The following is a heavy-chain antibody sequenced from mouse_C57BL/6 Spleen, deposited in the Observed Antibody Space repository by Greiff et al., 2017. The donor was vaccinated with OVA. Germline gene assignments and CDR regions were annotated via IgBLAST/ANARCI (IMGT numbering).Heavy chain of an antibody. J-gene: IGHJ2*01. D-gene: IGHD1-1*01. CDR3: ARGFDTTGY. CDR1: GYAFSSSW. V-gene: IGHV1-82*01. Sequence: QVQLQQSGPELVKPGASVKISCKASGYAFSSSWMNWVTQRPGKGLEWIGRIYPGDGDTNYNGKFKGKATLTADKSSSTAYMQLSSLTSEDSAVYFCARGFDTTGYWGQGTTLTVSS. CDR2: IYPGDGDT.